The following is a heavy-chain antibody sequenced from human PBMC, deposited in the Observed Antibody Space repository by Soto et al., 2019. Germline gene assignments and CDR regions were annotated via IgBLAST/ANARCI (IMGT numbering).Heavy chain of an antibody. V-gene: IGHV4-59*01. Sequence: QVQLQESGPGLVKPSETLSLTCAVSGDSISSYYCMWIRQPPGKGLESIGYLYYGRSANYNPSPKSQVTLSVDTSTNQCSLTLSSMTAADTAVYYCALRSMAVVPEYWGQGTLVTVSS. CDR3: ALRSMAVVPEY. CDR1: GDSISSYY. D-gene: IGHD3-22*01. CDR2: LYYGRSA. J-gene: IGHJ4*02.